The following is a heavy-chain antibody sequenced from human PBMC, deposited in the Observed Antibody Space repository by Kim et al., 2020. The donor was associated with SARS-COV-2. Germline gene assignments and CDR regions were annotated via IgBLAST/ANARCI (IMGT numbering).Heavy chain of an antibody. V-gene: IGHV1-2*02. Sequence: ASVKVSCKASGYTFTGYYMHWVRQAPGQGLEWMGWINPNSGGTNYAQKFQGRVTMTRDTSISTAYMELSRLRSDDTAVYYCARWNSGSYLSPRRSLDYWGQGTLVTVSS. D-gene: IGHD1-26*01. CDR3: ARWNSGSYLSPRRSLDY. J-gene: IGHJ4*02. CDR1: GYTFTGYY. CDR2: INPNSGGT.